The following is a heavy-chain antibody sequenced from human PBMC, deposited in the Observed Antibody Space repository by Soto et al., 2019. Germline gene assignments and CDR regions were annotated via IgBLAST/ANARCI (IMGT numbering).Heavy chain of an antibody. CDR2: IYYSGST. J-gene: IGHJ4*02. CDR1: GGSISSSSYY. V-gene: IGHV4-39*01. Sequence: KASETLSLTCTVSGGSISSSSYYWGWIRQPPGKGLEWIGSIYYSGSTYYNPSLKSRVTMSVDTSKNQFSLKLSSVTAADTAVYYCASIGIAVAGGGYWGQGTLVTVSS. D-gene: IGHD6-19*01. CDR3: ASIGIAVAGGGY.